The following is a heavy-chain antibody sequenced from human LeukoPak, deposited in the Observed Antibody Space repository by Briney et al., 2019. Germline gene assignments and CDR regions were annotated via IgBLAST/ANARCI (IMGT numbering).Heavy chain of an antibody. CDR1: GGSISSSSYY. J-gene: IGHJ4*02. D-gene: IGHD6-25*01. CDR2: IYYSGST. V-gene: IGHV4-39*01. Sequence: SETLSLTCTVSGGSISSSSYYWGWIRQPPGKGLGWIGSIYYSGSTYYNPSLKSRVTISVDTSKNQFSLKLSSVTAADTAVYYCARRSYSSGFDYWGQGTLVTVSS. CDR3: ARRSYSSGFDY.